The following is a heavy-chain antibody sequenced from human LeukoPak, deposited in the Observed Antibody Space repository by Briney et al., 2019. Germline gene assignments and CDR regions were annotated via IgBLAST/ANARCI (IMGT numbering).Heavy chain of an antibody. CDR3: AKDSLIAAAGLDY. D-gene: IGHD6-13*01. J-gene: IGHJ4*02. Sequence: PGGSLRLSWAASGFTFSSYWMHWVRQAPGKGLVWVSRINSDGSSTSYADSVKGRFTISRDNAKNTLYLQMNSLRAEDTAVYYCAKDSLIAAAGLDYWGQGTLVTVST. CDR2: INSDGSST. V-gene: IGHV3-74*01. CDR1: GFTFSSYW.